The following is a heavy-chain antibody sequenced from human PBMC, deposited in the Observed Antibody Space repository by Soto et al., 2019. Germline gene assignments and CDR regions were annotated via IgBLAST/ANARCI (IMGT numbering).Heavy chain of an antibody. CDR2: IYSGGST. Sequence: GRSLRLSCAASGFTVSSNYMSWVRQAPGKGLEWVSVIYSGGSTYCADSVKGRFTISRHNSKNTLYLQMNSLRAEDTAVYYCARGYSSSWIPGMDVCGQGTTVTVSS. D-gene: IGHD6-13*01. V-gene: IGHV3-53*04. CDR3: ARGYSSSWIPGMDV. J-gene: IGHJ6*02. CDR1: GFTVSSNY.